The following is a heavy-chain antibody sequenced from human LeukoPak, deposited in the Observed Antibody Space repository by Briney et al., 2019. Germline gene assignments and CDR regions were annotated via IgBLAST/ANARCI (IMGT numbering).Heavy chain of an antibody. CDR3: ARGKGGFSGYDPYYHYFGMDV. CDR1: GFTFSSYA. V-gene: IGHV3-64*01. J-gene: IGHJ6*02. Sequence: PGGSLRLSCAASGFTFSSYAMHWVRQAPGKGLEYVSAISSNGSGTYYANSVKGRFTISRDNSKNTLYLQMGSLRAEDMAVYYCARGKGGFSGYDPYYHYFGMDVWGQGTTVTVSS. D-gene: IGHD5-12*01. CDR2: ISSNGSGT.